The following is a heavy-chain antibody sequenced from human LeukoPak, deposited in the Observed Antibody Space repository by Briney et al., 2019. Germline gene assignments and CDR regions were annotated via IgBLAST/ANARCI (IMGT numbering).Heavy chain of an antibody. Sequence: GGSLRLSCAASGFTFSGSAMHWVRQASGKGLEWVGRIRSKANSYATAYAASVKGRFTISRDDSKNTAYLQMNSLKTEDTAVYCCTSLGSGLLLRWGQGTLVTVSS. CDR3: TSLGSGLLLR. J-gene: IGHJ4*02. CDR2: IRSKANSYAT. D-gene: IGHD2-15*01. CDR1: GFTFSGSA. V-gene: IGHV3-73*01.